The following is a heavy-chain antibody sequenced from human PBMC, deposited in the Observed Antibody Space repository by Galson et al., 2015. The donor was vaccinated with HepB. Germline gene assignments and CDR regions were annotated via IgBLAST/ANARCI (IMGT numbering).Heavy chain of an antibody. J-gene: IGHJ4*02. D-gene: IGHD1-14*01. V-gene: IGHV3-15*01. CDR2: IKSRRFGGKV. CDR1: GFTFSDAW. CDR3: TTTVRPEDFLEY. Sequence: LRLSCAASGFTFSDAWMSWVRQAPGKGLEWVARIKSRRFGGKVDYGTPVKGRFTISRDDSKHTLSLLMDSLKTEDTAVYYCTTTVRPEDFLEYWGQGSLVTVSS.